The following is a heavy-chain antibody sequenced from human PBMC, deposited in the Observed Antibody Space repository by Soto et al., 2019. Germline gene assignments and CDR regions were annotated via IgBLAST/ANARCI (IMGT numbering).Heavy chain of an antibody. J-gene: IGHJ4*02. CDR3: ARGEVVALGY. CDR1: GGSISSGGYS. V-gene: IGHV4-30-2*01. D-gene: IGHD2-15*01. Sequence: QLQLQESGSGLVKPSQTLFLTCAVSGGSISSGGYSWSWIRQPPGKGLGWIGYIYHSGSPYYNPSLKSRVTILVDRSKNQFSLKLSSVTAADTAVYYCARGEVVALGYWGQGTLVTVSS. CDR2: IYHSGSP.